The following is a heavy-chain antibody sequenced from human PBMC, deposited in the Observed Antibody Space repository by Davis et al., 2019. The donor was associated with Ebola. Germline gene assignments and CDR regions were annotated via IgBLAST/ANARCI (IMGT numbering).Heavy chain of an antibody. D-gene: IGHD3-10*01. CDR1: GFTFSSYG. V-gene: IGHV3-21*01. J-gene: IGHJ6*02. CDR2: ISSSSSYI. CDR3: ARKTLVQGVINYYYYGMDV. Sequence: GGSLRLSCAASGFTFSSYGMHWVRQAPGKGLEWVSSISSSSSYIYYADSVKGRFTISRDNAKNSLYLQMNSLRAEDTAVYYCARKTLVQGVINYYYYGMDVWGQGTTVTVSS.